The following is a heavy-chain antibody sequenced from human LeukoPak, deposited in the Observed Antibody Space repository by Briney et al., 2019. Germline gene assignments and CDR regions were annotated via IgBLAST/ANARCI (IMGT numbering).Heavy chain of an antibody. D-gene: IGHD4-11*01. Sequence: GGSLRLSCAASTLSVIYNYMNWVRQAPGKGLEWVALLFASGKTYYADSVKGRFTISGDPSKSTLHLQMNSLRFEDTALYFCAGSVYSQPDQWGQGTQVAVSS. CDR1: TLSVIYNY. J-gene: IGHJ4*02. CDR3: AGSVYSQPDQ. V-gene: IGHV3-53*01. CDR2: LFASGKT.